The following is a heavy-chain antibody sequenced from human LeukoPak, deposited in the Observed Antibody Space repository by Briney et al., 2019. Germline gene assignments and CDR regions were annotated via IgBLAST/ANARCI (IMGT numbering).Heavy chain of an antibody. CDR2: IIPIFGTA. V-gene: IGHV1-69*05. CDR3: ARGGDSSGYYYEGDYFDY. CDR1: GGTFSSYA. Sequence: SVKVSCKASGGTFSSYAISWVRQAPGQGLEWMGGIIPIFGTANYAQKFQGRVTITTDESTSTAYMELSSLRSEDTAVYYCARGGDSSGYYYEGDYFDYWGQETLVTVSS. J-gene: IGHJ4*02. D-gene: IGHD3-22*01.